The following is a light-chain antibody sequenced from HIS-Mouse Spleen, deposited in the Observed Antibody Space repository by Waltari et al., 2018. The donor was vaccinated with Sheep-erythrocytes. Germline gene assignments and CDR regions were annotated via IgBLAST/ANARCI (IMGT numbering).Light chain of an antibody. Sequence: SYELTQPPSVSVYPGQTASITSSGDKLGDKYACWYHQKPGQSPVLVSHQESKRPSGIPERFSGSNPGNTATLTISGTQAMDEADYYCQAWDSSTVVFGGGTKLTVL. V-gene: IGLV3-1*01. CDR2: QES. J-gene: IGLJ2*01. CDR3: QAWDSSTVV. CDR1: KLGDKY.